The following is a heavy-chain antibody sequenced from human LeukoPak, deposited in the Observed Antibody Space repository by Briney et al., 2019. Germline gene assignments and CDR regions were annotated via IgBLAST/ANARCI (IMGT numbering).Heavy chain of an antibody. CDR3: ARGGDCSGANCYFAFDV. J-gene: IGHJ3*01. Sequence: GGSLRLSCAASGFTFSSYSMNWVRQAPGKGLEWVSSISSSSSYIYYADSVKGRFTISRDNAKNSLYLQMNSLRADDTAVYYCARGGDCSGANCYFAFDVWGQGTMVTVSS. CDR1: GFTFSSYS. V-gene: IGHV3-21*01. CDR2: ISSSSSYI. D-gene: IGHD2-2*01.